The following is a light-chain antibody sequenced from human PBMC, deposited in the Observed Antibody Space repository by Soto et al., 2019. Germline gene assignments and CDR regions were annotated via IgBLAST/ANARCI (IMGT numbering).Light chain of an antibody. CDR3: AAWDGSLNHIL. CDR2: NDN. CDR1: SSTMGSNT. J-gene: IGLJ2*01. Sequence: QSVLPQPPSASGTPGQGVAISCSGSSSTMGSNTVNWSQHLPGTAPKLLIYNDNQRPSGVPDRFFGSKSGTSASLAITGLQSEDEADYYCAAWDGSLNHILFGGGTKLTVL. V-gene: IGLV1-44*01.